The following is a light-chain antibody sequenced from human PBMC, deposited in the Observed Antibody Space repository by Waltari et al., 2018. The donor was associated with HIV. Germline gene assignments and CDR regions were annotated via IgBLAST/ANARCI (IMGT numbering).Light chain of an antibody. J-gene: IGKJ1*01. V-gene: IGKV3-15*01. Sequence: EIVMTQSPATLSVSPGDRATLSCRASQSVSSNLAWYQQKPGQAPSVLIYGASTRATGIPVRFSGSGSGTEFTLTISSLQSEDFAVYYCQQYNSWPRTFGQGTKVEIK. CDR2: GAS. CDR1: QSVSSN. CDR3: QQYNSWPRT.